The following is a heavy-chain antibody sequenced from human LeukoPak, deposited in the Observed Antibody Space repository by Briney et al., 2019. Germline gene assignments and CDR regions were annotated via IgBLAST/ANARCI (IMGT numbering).Heavy chain of an antibody. D-gene: IGHD4-17*01. CDR1: GGSISSYY. V-gene: IGHV4-59*08. CDR3: ARWTTVTTHHAFDI. CDR2: IYYSGST. J-gene: IGHJ3*02. Sequence: PSETLPLTCTVSGGSISSYYWSWIRQPPGKGLEWIGYIYYSGSTNYNPSLKSRVTISVDTSKNQFSLKLSSVTAADTAVYYCARWTTVTTHHAFDIWGQGTMVTVSS.